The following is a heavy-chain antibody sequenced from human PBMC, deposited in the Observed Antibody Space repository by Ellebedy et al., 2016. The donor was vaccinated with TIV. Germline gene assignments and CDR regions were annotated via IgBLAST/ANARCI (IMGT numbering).Heavy chain of an antibody. CDR2: LSHDGSQK. CDR1: GFTFPSYW. V-gene: IGHV3-7*01. D-gene: IGHD4-17*01. J-gene: IGHJ5*02. CDR3: ARRGSYGDYAVQGSSWVDR. Sequence: GGSLRLSCAASGFTFPSYWMFFVRQAPGPGLECLSHLSHDGSQKYYVDSVQGRFTISRDNAKNSLYLQMNSLKVEDTAVYYCARRGSYGDYAVQGSSWVDRWGRGT.